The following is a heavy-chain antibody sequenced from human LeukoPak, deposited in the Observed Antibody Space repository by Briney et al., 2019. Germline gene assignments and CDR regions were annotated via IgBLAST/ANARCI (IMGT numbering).Heavy chain of an antibody. J-gene: IGHJ2*01. V-gene: IGHV4-59*08. CDR1: GGSMSSYY. CDR2: IYYSGST. D-gene: IGHD6-19*01. Sequence: SETLSLTCTVSGGSMSSYYWSWIRQPPGKGLEWIGYIYYSGSTNNNPSLKSRVTISVDTSKNQFSLKLSSVTATDTAVYYCARHEACAVAGTSWYFDLWGRGPLVSVSS. CDR3: ARHEACAVAGTSWYFDL.